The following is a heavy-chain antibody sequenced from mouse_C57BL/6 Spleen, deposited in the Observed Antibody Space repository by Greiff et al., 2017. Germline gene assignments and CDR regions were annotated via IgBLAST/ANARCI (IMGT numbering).Heavy chain of an antibody. Sequence: EVKVVESGGGLVKPGGSLKLSCAASGFTFSDYGMHWVRQAPEKGLEWVAYISSGSSTIYYADTVKGRFTISRDNAKNTLFLQMTSLRSEDTAMYYCARDYGSSHPFAYWGQGTLVTVSA. CDR2: ISSGSSTI. J-gene: IGHJ3*01. V-gene: IGHV5-17*01. CDR1: GFTFSDYG. CDR3: ARDYGSSHPFAY. D-gene: IGHD1-1*01.